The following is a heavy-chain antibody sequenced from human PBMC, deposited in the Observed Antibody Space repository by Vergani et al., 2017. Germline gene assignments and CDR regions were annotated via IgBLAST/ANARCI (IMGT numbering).Heavy chain of an antibody. Sequence: EVQLVESGGGLVQPGRSLRLSCAASGFTFDDYAMQWVRQAPGKGLEWVSGISWNSGSIGYADSVKGRFTISRDNAKNSLYLQMNSLRAEDTALYYFAKVRGSSWYDAFDIWGQGTMVTVSS. CDR3: AKVRGSSWYDAFDI. CDR1: GFTFDDYA. J-gene: IGHJ3*02. CDR2: ISWNSGSI. D-gene: IGHD6-13*01. V-gene: IGHV3-9*01.